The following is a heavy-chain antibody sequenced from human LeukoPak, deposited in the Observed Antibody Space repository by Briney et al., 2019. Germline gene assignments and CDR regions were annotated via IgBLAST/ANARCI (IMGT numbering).Heavy chain of an antibody. Sequence: GGSLRLSCAASGFTFSSYAMHWVRQAPGKGLEYVSAISNNGGSTYYANSVKGRFTISRDNSKNTLYLQMGSLRAEDMAVYYCAREVYYDSSGYYYDYWDQGTLVTVSS. CDR3: AREVYYDSSGYYYDY. CDR1: GFTFSSYA. J-gene: IGHJ4*02. D-gene: IGHD3-22*01. CDR2: ISNNGGST. V-gene: IGHV3-64*01.